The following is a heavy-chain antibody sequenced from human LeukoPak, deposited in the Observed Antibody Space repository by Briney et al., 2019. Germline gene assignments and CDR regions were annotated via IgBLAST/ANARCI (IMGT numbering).Heavy chain of an antibody. D-gene: IGHD6-19*01. CDR2: MYIGGTS. CDR1: GGSFSNFF. V-gene: IGHV4-4*07. Sequence: KTSETLSLTCSVSGGSFSNFFWSWIRQPAGKGLEWIGRMYIGGTSNYNPSLKSRVNMSLDTSKIHFSLNLTSVTAAYTAVYYCARETAVAGRGVDYWGQGTLVTVSS. J-gene: IGHJ4*02. CDR3: ARETAVAGRGVDY.